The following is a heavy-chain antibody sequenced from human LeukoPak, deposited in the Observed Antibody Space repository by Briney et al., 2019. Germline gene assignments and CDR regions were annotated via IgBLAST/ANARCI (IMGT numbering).Heavy chain of an antibody. J-gene: IGHJ5*02. Sequence: GGSLRLSCAASGFTFSDSGMNWVRQAPGKGLEWVSYISSSSSLIYYIDSVKGRFTISRDNAENSLYLQMNSLRAEDTAVYYCARDQEYSSSSWDWFDPWGQGALVTVSS. CDR3: ARDQEYSSSSWDWFDP. D-gene: IGHD6-6*01. V-gene: IGHV3-48*04. CDR2: ISSSSSLI. CDR1: GFTFSDSG.